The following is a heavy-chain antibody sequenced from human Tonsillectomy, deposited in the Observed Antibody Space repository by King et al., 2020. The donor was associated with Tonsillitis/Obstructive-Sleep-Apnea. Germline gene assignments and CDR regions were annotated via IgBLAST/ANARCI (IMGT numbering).Heavy chain of an antibody. CDR1: GFVFRNYT. V-gene: IGHV3-30*04. CDR3: ARDGESGYDKVSPTFLDY. CDR2: ISYDGSDK. Sequence: HVQLVESGGGVVQPGRSLRLSCAASGFVFRNYTMHWVRQAPGKGLNWVSVISYDGSDKYYVDSVKGRFTISRDNSKNTLYLRMNSLRAEDKAVYFCARDGESGYDKVSPTFLDYWGRGTLVTVSS. D-gene: IGHD5-12*01. J-gene: IGHJ4*01.